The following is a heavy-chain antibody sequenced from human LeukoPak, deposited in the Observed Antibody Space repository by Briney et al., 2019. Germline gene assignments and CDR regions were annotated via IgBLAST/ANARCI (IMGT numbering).Heavy chain of an antibody. CDR3: ASEWVTYYDFWSGYTSVDY. Sequence: GGSLRLSCAASGFTFSSYAMSWVRQAPGKGLEWVSAISGSGGSTYYADSVKGRFTISRDSSKNTLYLQMNSLRAEDTAVYYCASEWVTYYDFWSGYTSVDYWGQGTLVTVSS. J-gene: IGHJ4*02. D-gene: IGHD3-3*01. CDR2: ISGSGGST. CDR1: GFTFSSYA. V-gene: IGHV3-23*01.